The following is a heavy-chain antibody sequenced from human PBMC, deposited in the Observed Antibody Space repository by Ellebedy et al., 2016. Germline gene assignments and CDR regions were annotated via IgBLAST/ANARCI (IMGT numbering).Heavy chain of an antibody. CDR1: GGPISSGGYY. V-gene: IGHV4-31*03. J-gene: IGHJ1*01. CDR3: ARVLARQLVLGYFQH. Sequence: SETLSLTCTVSGGPISSGGYYWSWIRQHPGTGLEWIGYIYYSVSTYYNPSLKCRVTISVDTAKNQFSLKLSSVTAADTAVYYCARVLARQLVLGYFQHWGQGTLVTVSS. CDR2: IYYSVST. D-gene: IGHD6-13*01.